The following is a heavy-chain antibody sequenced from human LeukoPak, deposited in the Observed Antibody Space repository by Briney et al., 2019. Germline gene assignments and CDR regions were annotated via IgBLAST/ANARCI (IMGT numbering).Heavy chain of an antibody. CDR1: VWSFSGYY. J-gene: IGHJ5*02. V-gene: IGHV4-34*01. D-gene: IGHD6-19*01. CDR2: INHSGST. Sequence: PSETLSLTCAVDVWSFSGYYGSWIRQPPWKGLEWMGEINHSGSTDYNPSLKSRVTISVDTSKNQFSLKLSSVTAADTAVYYCARGNRARGSSGWYIRDWFDPWGQGTLVTVSS. CDR3: ARGNRARGSSGWYIRDWFDP.